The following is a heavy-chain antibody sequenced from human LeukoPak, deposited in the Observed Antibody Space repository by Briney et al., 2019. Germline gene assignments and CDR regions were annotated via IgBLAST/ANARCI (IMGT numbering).Heavy chain of an antibody. CDR3: ARYYYASAFDY. V-gene: IGHV3-7*01. D-gene: IGHD3-10*01. J-gene: IGHJ4*02. CDR2: IRQDGGKK. CDR1: GFTFSSYW. Sequence: GGSLRLSCTASGFTFSSYWMTWVRQTPEKGLEWVANIRQDGGKKDYVASVKGRFTISRDNAKNSLYLQMNSLRAEDAAVYYCARYYYASAFDYWGQGTLVTVSS.